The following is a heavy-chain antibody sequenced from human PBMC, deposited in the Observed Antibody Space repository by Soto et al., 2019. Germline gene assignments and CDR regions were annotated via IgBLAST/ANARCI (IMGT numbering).Heavy chain of an antibody. CDR2: IKSKTDGGTT. CDR3: TTDGGDFHSGSWSDFDY. V-gene: IGHV3-15*07. J-gene: IGHJ4*02. Sequence: EVQLVESGGGLVKPGGSLRLSCAASGFTFSNAWMNWVRQAPGKGLEWVGRIKSKTDGGTTDYAAPVKGRFTISRDDSKNTLYLQMNSLKTEDTAVYYCTTDGGDFHSGSWSDFDYWGQGTLVTVSS. CDR1: GFTFSNAW. D-gene: IGHD1-26*01.